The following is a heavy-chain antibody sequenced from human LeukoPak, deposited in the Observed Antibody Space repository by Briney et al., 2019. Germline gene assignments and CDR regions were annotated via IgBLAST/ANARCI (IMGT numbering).Heavy chain of an antibody. CDR2: MYYVGTT. CDR1: EGSINSDSFY. CDR3: VGEEYGTGSYYKSSD. Sequence: KPSETLSLTCKVSEGSINSDSFYWGWIRQPPGKGLEWIASMYYVGTTYYNPSLERRVTMSIDTSKNLCSLQLSSVTAADTAVYYCVGEEYGTGSYYKSSDWGQGILVTVSS. D-gene: IGHD3-10*01. V-gene: IGHV4-39*01. J-gene: IGHJ4*02.